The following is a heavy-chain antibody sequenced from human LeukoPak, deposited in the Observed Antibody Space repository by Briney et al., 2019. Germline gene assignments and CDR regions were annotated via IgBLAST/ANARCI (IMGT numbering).Heavy chain of an antibody. Sequence: GGSLRLSCAASGFTFSSYAMSWVRQAPGKGLEWVSAISGSGGSTYYADSVKGRFTISRDNSKNTLYLQMNSLRAEDMALYYCAKDSSSGWYLNWYFDLWGRGTLVTVSS. J-gene: IGHJ2*01. CDR3: AKDSSSGWYLNWYFDL. CDR2: ISGSGGST. V-gene: IGHV3-23*01. CDR1: GFTFSSYA. D-gene: IGHD6-19*01.